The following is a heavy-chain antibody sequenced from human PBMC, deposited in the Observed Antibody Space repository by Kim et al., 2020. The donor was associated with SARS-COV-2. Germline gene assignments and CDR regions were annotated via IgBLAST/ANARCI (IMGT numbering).Heavy chain of an antibody. J-gene: IGHJ4*02. D-gene: IGHD6-25*01. CDR3: ARDGAAGPYFDY. V-gene: IGHV1-69*13. CDR2: IIPIFGTA. Sequence: SVKVSCKASGGTFSSYAISWVRQAPGQGLEWMGGIIPIFGTANYAQKFRGRVTITADESTSTAYMELSSLRSEDTAVYYCARDGAAGPYFDYWGQGTLVTVSS. CDR1: GGTFSSYA.